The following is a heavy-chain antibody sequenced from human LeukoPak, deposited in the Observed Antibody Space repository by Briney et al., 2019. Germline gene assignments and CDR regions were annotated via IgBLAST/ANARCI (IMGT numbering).Heavy chain of an antibody. CDR1: GFTFSSYA. Sequence: GGSLRLSCAASGFTFSSYAMSWIRQAPVKGLEWVSYISSSGSTIYYADSVKGRFTISRDNAKNSLYLQMNSLRAEDTAVYYCARNVEMPSHDYWGQGTLVTVSS. J-gene: IGHJ4*02. CDR2: ISSSGSTI. D-gene: IGHD2-2*01. V-gene: IGHV3-11*01. CDR3: ARNVEMPSHDY.